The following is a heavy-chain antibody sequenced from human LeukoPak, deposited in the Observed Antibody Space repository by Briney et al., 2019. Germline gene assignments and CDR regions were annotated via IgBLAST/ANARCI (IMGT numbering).Heavy chain of an antibody. D-gene: IGHD2-15*01. J-gene: IGHJ5*02. CDR2: IYTSGTT. CDR3: ARDWRYCSGGSCYSSWFDP. Sequence: PSETLSLTCTVAAGSISSYYWGWIRQPARNWLEWVGRIYTSGTTNYHPTLKRRVSMSVDTSKNQYSMKLSSVTAADTAVYYCARDWRYCSGGSCYSSWFDPWGQGTLVTVSS. V-gene: IGHV4-4*07. CDR1: AGSISSYY.